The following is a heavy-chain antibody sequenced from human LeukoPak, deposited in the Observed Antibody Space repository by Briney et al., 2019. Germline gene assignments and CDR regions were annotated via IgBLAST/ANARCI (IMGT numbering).Heavy chain of an antibody. CDR3: ARDLAPYYYDSSGAREGADY. V-gene: IGHV3-48*01. J-gene: IGHJ4*02. CDR2: ISSSSSTI. CDR1: GFTFSSYA. Sequence: GGSLRLSCAASGFTFSSYAMHWVRQAPGKGLEWVSYISSSSSTIYYADSVKGRFTISRDNAKNSLYLQMNSLRAEDTAVYYCARDLAPYYYDSSGAREGADYWGQGTLVTVSS. D-gene: IGHD3-22*01.